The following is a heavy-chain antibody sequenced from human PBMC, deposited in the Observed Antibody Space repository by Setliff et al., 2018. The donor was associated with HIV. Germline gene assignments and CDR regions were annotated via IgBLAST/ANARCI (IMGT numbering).Heavy chain of an antibody. J-gene: IGHJ4*02. CDR3: ARQSTTSRDFDS. V-gene: IGHV4-30-4*08. D-gene: IGHD2-2*01. Sequence: KPSETLSLTCTVSGGSISSDDYYWNWIRQPPGKGLEWIGYITYSGSAYYNPSLKSRVTISIDTSNNQISLRLSSVTAADTAVYYCARQSTTSRDFDSWGQGTLVTVSS. CDR2: ITYSGSA. CDR1: GGSISSDDYY.